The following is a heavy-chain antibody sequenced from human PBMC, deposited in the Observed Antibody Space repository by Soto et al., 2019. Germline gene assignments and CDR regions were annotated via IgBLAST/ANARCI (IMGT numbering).Heavy chain of an antibody. CDR3: ARDKGRLQSGGNYYFAMDV. J-gene: IGHJ6*02. D-gene: IGHD6-25*01. CDR1: GGTFGNSA. CDR2: ITPIFPTP. Sequence: QVQLVQSGAEVKKPGSSVTVSCKASGGTFGNSAISWVRQAPGQGLEWMGGITPIFPTPDYAQKFQGRVTITADESTSIASMALTRPTSEATAVYYCARDKGRLQSGGNYYFAMDVWGQGPTVSVSS. V-gene: IGHV1-69*12.